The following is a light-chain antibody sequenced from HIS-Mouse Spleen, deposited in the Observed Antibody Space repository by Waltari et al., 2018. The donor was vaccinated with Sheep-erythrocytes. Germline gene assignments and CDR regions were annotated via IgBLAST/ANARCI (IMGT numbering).Light chain of an antibody. CDR3: CSYAGSYNHV. Sequence: QSALTQPRSVSGSPGQSVTISCTGTSSDVGGYNYASWYQQHPGKAPKLMTYDVSKRPSGVPDRFSSSKSGNTASLTISGLQAEDEADYYCCSYAGSYNHVFATGTKVTVL. V-gene: IGLV2-11*01. J-gene: IGLJ1*01. CDR1: SSDVGGYNY. CDR2: DVS.